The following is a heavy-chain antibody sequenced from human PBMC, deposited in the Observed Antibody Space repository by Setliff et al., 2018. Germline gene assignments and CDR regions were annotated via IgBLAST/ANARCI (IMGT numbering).Heavy chain of an antibody. J-gene: IGHJ5*02. CDR1: GGTFSSYA. CDR3: ARGKSVTASNWFDP. V-gene: IGHV1-69*06. Sequence: PSVKVSCKASGGTFSSYAISWVRQAPGQGLEWMGRIIPIFGTANYAQKFQGRVTITADKSTSTAYMELSSLRSEDTAVYYCARGKSVTASNWFDPWGQGTLVTVSS. CDR2: IIPIFGTA. D-gene: IGHD5-18*01.